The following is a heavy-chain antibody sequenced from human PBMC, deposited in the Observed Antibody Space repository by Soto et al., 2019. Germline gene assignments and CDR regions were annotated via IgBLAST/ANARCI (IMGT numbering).Heavy chain of an antibody. V-gene: IGHV3-23*01. Sequence: WGSLRLSCAASGFTFSSYAMSWVRQAPGKGLEWVSAISGSGGSTYYADSVKGRFTISRDNSKNTLYLQMNSLRAEDTAVYYCAKAFWGTVTTSVGIVGYWGQGTLVTVSS. CDR1: GFTFSSYA. CDR3: AKAFWGTVTTSVGIVGY. CDR2: ISGSGGST. J-gene: IGHJ4*02. D-gene: IGHD4-17*01.